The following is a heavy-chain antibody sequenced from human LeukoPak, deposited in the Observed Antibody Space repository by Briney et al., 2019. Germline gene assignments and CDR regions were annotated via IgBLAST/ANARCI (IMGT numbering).Heavy chain of an antibody. Sequence: PPGRSLRLSCAASGFTFSSYGMHWVRQAPGKGLEWVAVISYDGSNKYYADSVKGRFTISRDNSKNTLYPQMNSLRAEDTAVYYCAKSSSWYGLDYWGQGTLVTVSS. CDR3: AKSSSWYGLDY. CDR1: GFTFSSYG. CDR2: ISYDGSNK. J-gene: IGHJ4*02. D-gene: IGHD6-13*01. V-gene: IGHV3-30*18.